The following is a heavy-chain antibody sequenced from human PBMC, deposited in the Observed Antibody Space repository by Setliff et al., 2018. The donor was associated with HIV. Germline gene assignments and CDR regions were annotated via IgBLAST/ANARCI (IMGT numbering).Heavy chain of an antibody. CDR3: ARGGSVPYYSGSSGPYPPGY. J-gene: IGHJ4*02. Sequence: PSETLSLTCAVSGYSISSGYYWGWIRQPPGKGLEWIGSIYHSESTYYNPSLKSRVTISVDASKNQFSLKLSSVTAADTAVYYCARGGSVPYYSGSSGPYPPGYWGQGTLVTVSS. CDR2: IYHSEST. CDR1: GYSISSGYY. V-gene: IGHV4-38-2*01. D-gene: IGHD3-22*01.